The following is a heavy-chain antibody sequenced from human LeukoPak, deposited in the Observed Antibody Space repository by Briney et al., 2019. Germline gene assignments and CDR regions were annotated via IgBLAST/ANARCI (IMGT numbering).Heavy chain of an antibody. V-gene: IGHV3-9*01. J-gene: IGHJ4*02. Sequence: GGSLRLSCAASGFTFDDYAMHWVRQAPGKGLEWVSGISWNSGSIGYADSVKGRFTISRDNAKNSLYLQMNSLRAEDTALYYCAKDAHYGSGTHFDYWGQGTLVTVSS. CDR1: GFTFDDYA. D-gene: IGHD3-10*01. CDR3: AKDAHYGSGTHFDY. CDR2: ISWNSGSI.